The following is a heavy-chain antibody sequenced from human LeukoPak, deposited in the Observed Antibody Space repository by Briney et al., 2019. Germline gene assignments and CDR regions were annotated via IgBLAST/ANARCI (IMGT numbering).Heavy chain of an antibody. Sequence: ASVKVSCKASGYTFTSYGISWVRQAPGQGLEWMGWISAYNGDTNYAQKLQGRVTMTTDTSTSTAYMELRSLRSEDTAVYYCARDPDYGDYGSYFDYWGQGTLVTVSS. CDR1: GYTFTSYG. CDR2: ISAYNGDT. CDR3: ARDPDYGDYGSYFDY. D-gene: IGHD4-17*01. J-gene: IGHJ4*02. V-gene: IGHV1-18*01.